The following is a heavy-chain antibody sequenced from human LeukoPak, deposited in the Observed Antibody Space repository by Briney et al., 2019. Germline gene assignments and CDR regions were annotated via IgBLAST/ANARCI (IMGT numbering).Heavy chain of an antibody. D-gene: IGHD6-13*01. CDR3: VKNSGWYCLDY. V-gene: IGHV3-7*03. J-gene: IGHJ4*02. CDR2: INQNGGQS. Sequence: PGGSLRLSCEASGFSLSNYWMTWVRQAPGKGLEWVADINQNGGQSYYVDSVKGRFTLSRDNAKNSLFLQLNSLRAEDTAVYYCVKNSGWYCLDYWGQGITVIVSS. CDR1: GFSLSNYW.